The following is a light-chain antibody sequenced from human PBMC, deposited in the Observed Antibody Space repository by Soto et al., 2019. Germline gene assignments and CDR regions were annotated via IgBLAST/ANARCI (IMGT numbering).Light chain of an antibody. Sequence: DIQMTPSPSSLSTSVGDRVTITCRASQSISTWLAWYQQKPGKAPKLLIYGASTLESGVPSRFSGSGSGTEFTLTISSLQPDDFATFYCQHYNSHSPTFGQGTKVDIK. CDR2: GAS. CDR1: QSISTW. CDR3: QHYNSHSPT. V-gene: IGKV1-5*01. J-gene: IGKJ1*01.